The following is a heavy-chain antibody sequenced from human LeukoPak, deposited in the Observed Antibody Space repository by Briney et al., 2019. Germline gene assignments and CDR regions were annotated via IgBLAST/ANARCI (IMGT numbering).Heavy chain of an antibody. CDR2: IRSKANSYAT. V-gene: IGHV3-73*01. CDR1: GFTFSGSA. Sequence: GGFLRLSCAASGFTFSGSAMHWVRQASGKGLEWVGRIRSKANSYATAYAASVKGRFTISRDDSKNTAYLQMNSLRVEDTALYYCARHEDWGFPFWGQGNLVTVSS. J-gene: IGHJ4*02. CDR3: ARHEDWGFPF. D-gene: IGHD3/OR15-3a*01.